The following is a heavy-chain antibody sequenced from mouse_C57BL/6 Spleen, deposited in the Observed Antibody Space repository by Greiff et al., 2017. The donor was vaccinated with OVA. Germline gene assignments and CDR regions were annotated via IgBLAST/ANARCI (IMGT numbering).Heavy chain of an antibody. D-gene: IGHD2-1*01. CDR3: AQGDYGNYYAMDY. CDR2: LWSGGST. Sequence: VQLQESGPGLVQPSQSLSITCTVSGFSLTSYGVHWVRQSPGKGLEWLGVLWSGGSTDYNAAFISRLSISKDNSKSQVFFKMNSLQADDTAIYYCAQGDYGNYYAMDYWGQGTSVTVSS. V-gene: IGHV2-2*01. J-gene: IGHJ4*01. CDR1: GFSLTSYG.